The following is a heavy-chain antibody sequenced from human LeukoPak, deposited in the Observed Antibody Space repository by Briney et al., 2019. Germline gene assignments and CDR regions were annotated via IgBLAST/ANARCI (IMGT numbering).Heavy chain of an antibody. D-gene: IGHD3-10*01. CDR3: ARDQSWAMVRGVTRGFFDY. V-gene: IGHV1-18*01. Sequence: GASVKVSCKASGYTFTSYGISWVRQAPGQGLEWMGWISAYNGNTNYAQKLQGRVTMNTDTSTSTAYMELRSLRSDDTAVYYCARDQSWAMVRGVTRGFFDYWGQGTLVTVSS. CDR1: GYTFTSYG. CDR2: ISAYNGNT. J-gene: IGHJ4*02.